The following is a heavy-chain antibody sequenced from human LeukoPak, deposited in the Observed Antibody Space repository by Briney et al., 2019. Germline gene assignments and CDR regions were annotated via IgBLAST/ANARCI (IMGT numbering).Heavy chain of an antibody. Sequence: SGGSLRLSCSVSGFTFSNYALHWVRQAPGEGLECVSAISSNGDSTYYADSVKGRFTISRDNSKNTLYLQMSSLRTEDTAVYYCVKQDGGLGRPDLWGQGTLVTVSS. J-gene: IGHJ5*02. CDR2: ISSNGDST. V-gene: IGHV3-64D*06. CDR1: GFTFSNYA. D-gene: IGHD1-1*01. CDR3: VKQDGGLGRPDL.